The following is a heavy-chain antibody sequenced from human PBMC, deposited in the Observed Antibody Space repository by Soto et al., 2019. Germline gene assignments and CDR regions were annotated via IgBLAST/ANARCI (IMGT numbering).Heavy chain of an antibody. Sequence: PSQSLSLTCTVSSPFIGSHCWSWIRHPAGEGLEWIGRIYTSESTNYNPSPKSRATMPVDTSKNQSSLKLSSVTAADTAVYYYARVGATQRYYSYGMDVWGQGTTGTV. J-gene: IGHJ6*02. CDR1: SPFIGSHC. D-gene: IGHD6-25*01. CDR2: IYTSEST. V-gene: IGHV4-4*07. CDR3: ARVGATQRYYSYGMDV.